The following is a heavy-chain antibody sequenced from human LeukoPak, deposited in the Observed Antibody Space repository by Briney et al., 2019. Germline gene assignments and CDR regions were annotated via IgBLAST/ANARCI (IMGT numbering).Heavy chain of an antibody. V-gene: IGHV1-69*05. CDR3: ASDGRYCSGGSCYSY. CDR2: IIPIFGTA. J-gene: IGHJ4*02. Sequence: VKVSCKASGGTFSSYAISWVRQAPGQALEWMGRIIPIFGTANYAQKFQGRVTITTDESTSTAYMGLSSLRSEDTAVYYCASDGRYCSGGSCYSYWGQGTLVTVSS. D-gene: IGHD2-15*01. CDR1: GGTFSSYA.